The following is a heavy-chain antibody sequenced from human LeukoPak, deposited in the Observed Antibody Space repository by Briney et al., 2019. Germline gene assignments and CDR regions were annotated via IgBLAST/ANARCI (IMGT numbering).Heavy chain of an antibody. Sequence: SETLSLTCTVSGGSISSNFWTWIRQPPGKGLEWIGYIFYTGNTNYNPSLKSRVTISVDTSKKQFSLNLRSMTAADTAIYYCARVSGSSGGFSLDYWGQGTLATVSS. CDR2: IFYTGNT. V-gene: IGHV4-59*01. J-gene: IGHJ4*02. CDR1: GGSISSNF. CDR3: ARVSGSSGGFSLDY. D-gene: IGHD2-15*01.